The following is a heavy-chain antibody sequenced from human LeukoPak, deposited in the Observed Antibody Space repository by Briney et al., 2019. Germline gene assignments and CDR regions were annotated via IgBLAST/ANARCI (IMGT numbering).Heavy chain of an antibody. CDR2: IGSGGTT. CDR3: AKYFYDSSTYSFDY. V-gene: IGHV3-23*01. CDR1: GFTFSNYA. Sequence: PGGSLRLSCAASGFTFSNYAMSWVRQAPGKGLEWVSSIGSGGTTYYADSVKGRFTISRDNSKNTLFLQMNSLRAEDKAVYYCAKYFYDSSTYSFDYWGQGTLVTVSS. J-gene: IGHJ4*02. D-gene: IGHD3-22*01.